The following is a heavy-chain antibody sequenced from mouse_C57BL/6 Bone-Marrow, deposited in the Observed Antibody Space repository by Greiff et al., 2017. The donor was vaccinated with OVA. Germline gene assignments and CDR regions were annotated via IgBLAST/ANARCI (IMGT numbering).Heavy chain of an antibody. CDR1: GYTFTSYW. D-gene: IGHD1-1*02. Sequence: QVQLQQPGAELVKPGASVKLSCKASGYTFTSYWMQWVKQRPGQGLEWIGEIDPSDSYTNYNQKFKGKATLTVDTSSSTAYMQLSSLTSEDSAVYYCAREGWQADYWGQGTTLTVSS. V-gene: IGHV1-50*01. CDR2: IDPSDSYT. J-gene: IGHJ2*01. CDR3: AREGWQADY.